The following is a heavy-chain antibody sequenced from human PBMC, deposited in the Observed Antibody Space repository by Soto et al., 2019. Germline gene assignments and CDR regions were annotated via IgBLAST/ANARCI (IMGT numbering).Heavy chain of an antibody. CDR3: AKVERHEN. V-gene: IGHV3-23*01. Sequence: GGSLRLSCAASGLSFSTYVMSWVRQAPGKGLEWVSVISASGVTTVYADSVKGRFTISRDNSKNTLYLEMNSLRAEDTAVYYCAKVERHENWGRGTLVTVSS. D-gene: IGHD1-1*01. CDR1: GLSFSTYV. CDR2: ISASGVTT. J-gene: IGHJ4*02.